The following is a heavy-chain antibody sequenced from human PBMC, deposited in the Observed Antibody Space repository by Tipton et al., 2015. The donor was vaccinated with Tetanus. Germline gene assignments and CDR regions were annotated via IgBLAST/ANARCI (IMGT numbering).Heavy chain of an antibody. CDR3: ARDRGDYIYYGMDV. CDR1: GYTFTGYY. CDR2: IDPNSGGT. D-gene: IGHD3-22*01. J-gene: IGHJ6*02. Sequence: QLVQSGAEVKKPGASVKVSCKASGYTFTGYYIYWVRQAPGQGLEWMGWIDPNSGGTVYAQKFQGRVTMTRDTSISTAYMELRSLRFDDTAVYYCARDRGDYIYYGMDVWGPGTTVTVSS. V-gene: IGHV1-2*02.